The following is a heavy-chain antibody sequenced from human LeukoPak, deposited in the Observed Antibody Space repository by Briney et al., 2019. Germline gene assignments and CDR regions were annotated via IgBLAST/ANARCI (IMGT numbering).Heavy chain of an antibody. J-gene: IGHJ5*02. Sequence: GGSLRLSCAASEFTFSSYSMNWVRQAPGKGLEWVATMTRSSTIHYADSVKGRFTISRDNAKNSLYLQMNSLRAEDTAVYYCASQSFGRFDPWGQGTRVTVSS. CDR2: MTRSSTI. CDR1: EFTFSSYS. V-gene: IGHV3-69-1*02. D-gene: IGHD3-16*01. CDR3: ASQSFGRFDP.